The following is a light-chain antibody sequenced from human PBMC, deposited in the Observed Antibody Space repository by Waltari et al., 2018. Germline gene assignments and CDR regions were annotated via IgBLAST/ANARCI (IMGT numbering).Light chain of an antibody. CDR2: GAS. J-gene: IGKJ4*01. Sequence: VLLTQSPASLSVSPGDTAILSCRASQSVRTNLVWYQQKAGQAPRTLIYGASTRASGVPSRFSGSGSETDFTLIISSLQSEDAAVYFCQQYYVWPPITFGGGTKLEI. V-gene: IGKV3-15*01. CDR1: QSVRTN. CDR3: QQYYVWPPIT.